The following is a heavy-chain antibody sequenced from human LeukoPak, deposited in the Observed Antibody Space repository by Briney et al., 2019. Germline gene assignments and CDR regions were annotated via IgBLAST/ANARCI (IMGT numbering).Heavy chain of an antibody. CDR3: ARCTTGRTFGSLREIKRSREIDY. Sequence: GSLRLSCAASGFTFSSYSMNWVRQAPGRGLEWVSSISSSSSNIYYADPVKGRFTISRDNAKNSLYLQMNSLRVEDTAVYYCARCTTGRTFGSLREIKRSREIDYWGQGTLVTVSS. CDR1: GFTFSSYS. V-gene: IGHV3-21*01. D-gene: IGHD1-1*01. J-gene: IGHJ4*02. CDR2: ISSSSSNI.